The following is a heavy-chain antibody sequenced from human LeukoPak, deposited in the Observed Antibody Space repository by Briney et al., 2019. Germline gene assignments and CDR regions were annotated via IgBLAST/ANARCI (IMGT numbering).Heavy chain of an antibody. CDR1: GYTFTSYD. CDR3: ARDQYYGSGSYSPPYY. V-gene: IGHV1-8*03. Sequence: ASVKVSCKASGYTFTSYDINWVRQATGQGLEWMGWMNPNSGNTGYAQKFQGRVTITRNTSISTAYMELSRLRSDDTAVYYCARDQYYGSGSYSPPYYWGQGTLVTVSS. CDR2: MNPNSGNT. J-gene: IGHJ4*02. D-gene: IGHD3-10*01.